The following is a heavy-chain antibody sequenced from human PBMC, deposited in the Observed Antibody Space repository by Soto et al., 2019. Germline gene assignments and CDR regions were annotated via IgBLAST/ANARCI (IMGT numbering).Heavy chain of an antibody. CDR2: ISYDGSNK. V-gene: IGHV3-30*18. J-gene: IGHJ4*02. Sequence: QVQLVESGGGVVQPGRSPRLSCAASGFTFSSYGMHWVRQAPGKGLEWVAVISYDGSNKYYADSVKGRFTISRDNSKNTLYLQMNSLRAEDTAVYYCAKDRYCSSTSCYSRGGFDYWGQGTLVTVSS. CDR3: AKDRYCSSTSCYSRGGFDY. CDR1: GFTFSSYG. D-gene: IGHD2-2*01.